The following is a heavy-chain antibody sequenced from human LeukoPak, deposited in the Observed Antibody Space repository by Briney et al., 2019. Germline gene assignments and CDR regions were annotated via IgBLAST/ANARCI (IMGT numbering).Heavy chain of an antibody. D-gene: IGHD3-22*01. CDR2: IYHSGST. CDR1: GYSISSGYY. V-gene: IGHV4-38-2*02. J-gene: IGHJ4*02. Sequence: PSETLSLTCTVSGYSISSGYYWGWIRQPPGKGLEWIGSIYHSGSTYYNPSLKSRVTISVDTSKNQFSLKLSSVTAADTAVYYCARRYYYDSSGYSVGYYFDYWGQGTLVTVSS. CDR3: ARRYYYDSSGYSVGYYFDY.